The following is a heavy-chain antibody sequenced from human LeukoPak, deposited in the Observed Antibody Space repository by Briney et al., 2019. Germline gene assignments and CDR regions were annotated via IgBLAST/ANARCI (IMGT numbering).Heavy chain of an antibody. CDR1: GGSFGGYY. J-gene: IGHJ6*03. D-gene: IGHD3-10*01. V-gene: IGHV4-34*01. CDR3: ARGTVVRAYYYYMDV. Sequence: PSETLPLTCAVYGGSFGGYYWSWIRQPPGKGLEWIGEINHSGSTNYNPSLKSRVTISVDTSKNQFSLKLSSVTAADTAVYYCARGTVVRAYYYYMDVWGKGTTVTVSS. CDR2: INHSGST.